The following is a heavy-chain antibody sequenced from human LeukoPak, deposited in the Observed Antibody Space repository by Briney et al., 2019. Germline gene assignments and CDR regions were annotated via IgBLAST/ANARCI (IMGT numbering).Heavy chain of an antibody. CDR3: ARGYSSSYRIDY. V-gene: IGHV3-74*01. CDR2: INGDGSST. J-gene: IGHJ4*02. D-gene: IGHD6-6*01. CDR1: GFNFSSYW. Sequence: GGAFRHCCSASGFNFSSYWRHWVRQAPGKVLVMVSRINGDGSSTSYADSVKGRFTISRDNAKNTLYLQMNSLRAEDTAVYYCARGYSSSYRIDYWGQGTLVTVSS.